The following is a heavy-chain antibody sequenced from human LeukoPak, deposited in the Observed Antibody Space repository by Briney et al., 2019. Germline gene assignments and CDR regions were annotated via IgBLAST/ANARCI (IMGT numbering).Heavy chain of an antibody. D-gene: IGHD5-18*01. CDR3: AIGGGDSYGYLPLDY. CDR1: GYTFTSYA. J-gene: IGHJ4*02. Sequence: ASVKVSCKASGYTFTSYAMHWVRQAPGQRLEWMGWINAGNGNTKYSQKFQGRVTITRDTSASTAYMELSSLRSEDTAVYYCAIGGGDSYGYLPLDYWGQGTLVTVSS. V-gene: IGHV1-3*01. CDR2: INAGNGNT.